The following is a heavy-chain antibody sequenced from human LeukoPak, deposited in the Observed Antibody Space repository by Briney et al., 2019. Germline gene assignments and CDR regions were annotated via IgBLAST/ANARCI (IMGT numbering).Heavy chain of an antibody. V-gene: IGHV3-9*01. CDR1: GFTFDDYA. D-gene: IGHD6-19*01. CDR3: AKDVAVTGPNYFDY. CDR2: ISWNSGTI. Sequence: PGGSLRLSCAASGFTFDDYAMHWVRQAPGKGLEWVSGISWNSGTIGYADSVKGRFTISRDNAKNSVYLQMNSLRAGDTALYYCAKDVAVTGPNYFDYWGQGTLVTVSS. J-gene: IGHJ4*02.